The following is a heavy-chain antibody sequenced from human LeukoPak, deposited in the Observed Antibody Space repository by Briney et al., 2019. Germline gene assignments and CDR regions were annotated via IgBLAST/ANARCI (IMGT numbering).Heavy chain of an antibody. J-gene: IGHJ4*02. Sequence: SVKVSCKASGFTFTSSAMQWVRQARGQRLEWIGWIVVGSGNTNYAQKFQERVTITRDMSTSTAYMELSSLRSDDTAVYYCARDGVSRGDDYWGQGTLVTVSS. D-gene: IGHD5/OR15-5a*01. CDR1: GFTFTSSA. CDR2: IVVGSGNT. V-gene: IGHV1-58*02. CDR3: ARDGVSRGDDY.